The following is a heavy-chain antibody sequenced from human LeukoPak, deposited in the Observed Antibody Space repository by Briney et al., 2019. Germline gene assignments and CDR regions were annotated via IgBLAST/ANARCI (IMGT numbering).Heavy chain of an antibody. Sequence: GASVKVSCKASGYTFTSYYMHWVRQAPGQGLEWMGIINPSGGSTSYAQKFQGRVTMTRDMSTSTVYMELSSLRSEDTAVYYCARGTSSGNYYDSSGYPDYYYYYIDVWGKGTTVTVSS. V-gene: IGHV1-46*01. CDR1: GYTFTSYY. D-gene: IGHD3-22*01. J-gene: IGHJ6*03. CDR3: ARGTSSGNYYDSSGYPDYYYYYIDV. CDR2: INPSGGST.